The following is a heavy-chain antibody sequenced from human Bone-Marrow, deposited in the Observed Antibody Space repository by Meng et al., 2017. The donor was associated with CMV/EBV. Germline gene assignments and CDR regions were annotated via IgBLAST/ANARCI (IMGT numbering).Heavy chain of an antibody. CDR1: GYTFTGYY. Sequence: ASVKVSCKASGYTFTGYYIHWVRQALGQGLEWMGWINPNSGGTNYAQKFQGRVTMTRDTSISTAYMELSRLRSDDTAVYYCAREGCSSTSCPLDAFDIWGQGTMVTVSS. CDR2: INPNSGGT. J-gene: IGHJ3*02. CDR3: AREGCSSTSCPLDAFDI. V-gene: IGHV1-2*02. D-gene: IGHD2-2*01.